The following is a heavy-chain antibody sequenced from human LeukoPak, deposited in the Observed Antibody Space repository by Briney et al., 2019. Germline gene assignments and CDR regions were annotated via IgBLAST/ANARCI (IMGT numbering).Heavy chain of an antibody. Sequence: SETLSLTCAVYGGSFSGYYWSWIRQPPGKGLEWIGEINHSGSTNYNPSLKSRFTISVDTSKNQFSLKLSSVTAADTAVYYCASPTRYYYDSSGYYVVGAFDIWGQGTMVTVSS. V-gene: IGHV4-34*01. CDR2: INHSGST. D-gene: IGHD3-22*01. CDR3: ASPTRYYYDSSGYYVVGAFDI. CDR1: GGSFSGYY. J-gene: IGHJ3*02.